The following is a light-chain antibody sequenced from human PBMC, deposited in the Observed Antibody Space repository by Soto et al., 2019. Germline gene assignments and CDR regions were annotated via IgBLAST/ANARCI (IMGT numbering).Light chain of an antibody. Sequence: QSVLTQPHSVSGAPGQRVTISCTGSSSNIGAGYDEHWYQQLPGTAPKRLIYGNSNRPSGVPDRFSGSKSGTSASLAITGLQAEDEADYYCQSYDSSLSGSVFGGGTKLTVL. J-gene: IGLJ2*01. CDR2: GNS. V-gene: IGLV1-40*01. CDR3: QSYDSSLSGSV. CDR1: SSNIGAGYD.